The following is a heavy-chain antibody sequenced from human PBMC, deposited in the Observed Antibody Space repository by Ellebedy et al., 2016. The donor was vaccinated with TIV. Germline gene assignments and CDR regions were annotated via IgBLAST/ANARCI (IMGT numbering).Heavy chain of an antibody. Sequence: ASVKVSCXASGYTFTGYFLHWVRPAPGQGLEWMGWINPNSGETNYAQRFQGSVTMTRDTSISTAYMELSRLRSDDTAVYYCGRGWTTHGYDGYEGGFWGQGTLVTVSS. CDR1: GYTFTGYF. V-gene: IGHV1-2*02. J-gene: IGHJ4*02. CDR3: GRGWTTHGYDGYEGGF. CDR2: INPNSGET. D-gene: IGHD5-12*01.